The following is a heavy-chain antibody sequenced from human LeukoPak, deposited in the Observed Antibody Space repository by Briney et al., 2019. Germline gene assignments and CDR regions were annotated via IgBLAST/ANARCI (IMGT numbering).Heavy chain of an antibody. V-gene: IGHV3-9*01. D-gene: IGHD6-19*01. J-gene: IGHJ6*02. CDR3: AKDMVAGPSIDYCYYGMDV. Sequence: GGSLRLSCAASGFTFDDYAMHWVRQAPGKGLEWVSGISWNSGSIGYADSVKGRFTISRDNAKNSLYLQMNSLRAEDTALYYCAKDMVAGPSIDYCYYGMDVWGQGTTVTVSS. CDR1: GFTFDDYA. CDR2: ISWNSGSI.